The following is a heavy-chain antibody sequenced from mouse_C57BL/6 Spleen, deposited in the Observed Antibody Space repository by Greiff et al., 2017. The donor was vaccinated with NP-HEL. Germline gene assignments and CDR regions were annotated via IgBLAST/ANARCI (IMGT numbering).Heavy chain of an antibody. V-gene: IGHV1-74*01. J-gene: IGHJ4*01. CDR3: AMGLYGGRRGNYAMDY. D-gene: IGHD2-12*01. CDR1: GYTFTSYW. CDR2: IHPSDSDT. Sequence: QVQLQQPGAELVKPGASVKVSCKASGYTFTSYWMHWVKQRPGQGLEWIGRIHPSDSDTNYNQRFKGKATLTVDKSSSTAYMQLSSLTSEDSAVYYCAMGLYGGRRGNYAMDYWGQGTSVTVSS.